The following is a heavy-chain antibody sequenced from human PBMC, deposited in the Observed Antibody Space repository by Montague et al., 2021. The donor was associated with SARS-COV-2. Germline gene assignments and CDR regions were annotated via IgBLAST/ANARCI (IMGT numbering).Heavy chain of an antibody. J-gene: IGHJ5*02. CDR2: IFHSGTT. Sequence: SETLSLTCTVSGGSISSDNWWTRVRQPPGKGLEWIGDIFHSGTTNYNPSLKSRLTISVDKSKNQISLKLISVTAADTAMYYCALPLGGARFDPWGQGTLVTVSS. V-gene: IGHV4-4*02. CDR3: ALPLGGARFDP. CDR1: GGSISSDNW. D-gene: IGHD3-16*01.